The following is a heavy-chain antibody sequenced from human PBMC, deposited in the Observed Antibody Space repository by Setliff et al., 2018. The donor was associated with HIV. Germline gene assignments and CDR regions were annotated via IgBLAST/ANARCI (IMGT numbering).Heavy chain of an antibody. V-gene: IGHV1-2*02. D-gene: IGHD1-26*01. CDR3: ARGHSSGYTYSGSYGPFDI. Sequence: ASVKVSCKASGYTFTGYFIHWVRQAPGQGLEWMGWISPDNANTRISQRFRGSVTMTRDRSINTAYMEFSGLTSDDTAVYYCARGHSSGYTYSGSYGPFDIWGQGTMVTVSS. J-gene: IGHJ3*02. CDR1: GYTFTGYF. CDR2: ISPDNANT.